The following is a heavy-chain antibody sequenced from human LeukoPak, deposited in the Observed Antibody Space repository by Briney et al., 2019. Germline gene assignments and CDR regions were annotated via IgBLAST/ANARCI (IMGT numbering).Heavy chain of an antibody. CDR3: ARVRLYCGGDCYTPNFDY. V-gene: IGHV1-18*01. CDR2: ISAYNGNT. Sequence: ASVKVSCKASGYTFTSYGISWVRQAPGQGLEWMGWISAYNGNTNYAQKLQGRVTMTTDTSTSTAYMELRSLRSDDTAVYYCARVRLYCGGDCYTPNFDYWGQGTLVTVSS. CDR1: GYTFTSYG. D-gene: IGHD2-21*02. J-gene: IGHJ4*02.